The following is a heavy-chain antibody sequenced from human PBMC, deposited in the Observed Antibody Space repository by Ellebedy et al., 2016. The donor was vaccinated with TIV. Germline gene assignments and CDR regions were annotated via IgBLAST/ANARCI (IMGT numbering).Heavy chain of an antibody. CDR2: IKSESEGGTT. Sequence: GESLKISCSSSGFSFNNGWMNWVRQSPGKGLEWVGQIKSESEGGTTDYAAPVKGRFTISRDDLQNILYLQMNNLTIADTGVYYCSTYTVGDDSWGQGTLVIVSS. V-gene: IGHV3-15*01. CDR1: GFSFNNGW. CDR3: STYTVGDDS. J-gene: IGHJ1*01. D-gene: IGHD1-26*01.